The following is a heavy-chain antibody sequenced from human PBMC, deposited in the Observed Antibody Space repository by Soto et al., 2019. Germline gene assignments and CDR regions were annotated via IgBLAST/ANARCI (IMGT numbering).Heavy chain of an antibody. CDR2: INPNSGGT. CDR3: ARAGRYCSGGSCYSRANWFDP. CDR1: GYTFTGYY. D-gene: IGHD2-15*01. Sequence: QVQLVQSGAEVEKPGASVKVSCKASGYTFTGYYMHWVRQAPGQGLEWMGWINPNSGGTKYAQKFQGRVTMTRDTSISTAYMELSRLRSDDTAVYYCARAGRYCSGGSCYSRANWFDPWGQGTLVTVSS. J-gene: IGHJ5*02. V-gene: IGHV1-2*02.